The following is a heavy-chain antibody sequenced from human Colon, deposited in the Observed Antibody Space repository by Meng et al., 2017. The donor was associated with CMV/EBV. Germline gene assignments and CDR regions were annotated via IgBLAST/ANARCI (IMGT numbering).Heavy chain of an antibody. J-gene: IGHJ5*02. V-gene: IGHV6-1*01. CDR3: AGGWQLGP. D-gene: IGHD4-23*01. Sequence: QVQLQQSGPGLVKPSXXXXPTCVISGDTVSSVNAAWNWIRQSPSRGLEWLGRTYYRSKWYNEYAVSVKSRITINADTSKNQFSLQLNSVTPEDTAVYYCAGGWQLGPWGQGTLVTVS. CDR1: GDTVSSVNAA. CDR2: TYYRSKWYN.